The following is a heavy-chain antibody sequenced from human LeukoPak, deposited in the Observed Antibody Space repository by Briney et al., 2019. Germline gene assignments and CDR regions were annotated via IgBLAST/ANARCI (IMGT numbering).Heavy chain of an antibody. J-gene: IGHJ5*02. CDR2: IIPIFGIA. D-gene: IGHD6-13*01. Sequence: SAKVSCKASGGTFSSYAISWVRQAPGQGLEWMGRIIPIFGIANYAQKFQGRVTITADKSTSTAYMELSSLRSEDTAVYYCARGGQQLVPGFDPWGQGTLVTVSS. V-gene: IGHV1-69*04. CDR1: GGTFSSYA. CDR3: ARGGQQLVPGFDP.